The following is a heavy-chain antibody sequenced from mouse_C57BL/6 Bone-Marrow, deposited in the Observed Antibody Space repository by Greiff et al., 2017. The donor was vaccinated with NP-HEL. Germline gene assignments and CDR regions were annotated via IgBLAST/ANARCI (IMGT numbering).Heavy chain of an antibody. V-gene: IGHV1-81*01. CDR1: GYTFTSYG. CDR3: ARWGLRRDWYFDV. CDR2: IYPRSGNT. J-gene: IGHJ1*03. D-gene: IGHD2-4*01. Sequence: VQLVESGAELARPGASVKLSCKASGYTFTSYGISWVKQSTGQGLEWIGEIYPRSGNTYYNEKFKGKATLTADKSSSTAYMELRSLTSEDSAVYFCARWGLRRDWYFDVWGTGTTVTVSS.